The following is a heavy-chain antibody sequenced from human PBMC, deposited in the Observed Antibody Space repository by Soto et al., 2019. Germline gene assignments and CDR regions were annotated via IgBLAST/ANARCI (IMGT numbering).Heavy chain of an antibody. V-gene: IGHV4-38-2*01. D-gene: IGHD2-21*02. CDR2: IFHSGST. CDR1: GYSISSGYY. Sequence: SETLSLTCGVSGYSISSGYYWGWIRQPPGKGLEWIASIFHSGSTYYNPSLKSRVTISVDTSKNQFSLKLSSVTAADTAVYYCARGLQYGGNSAYWGQGTLVTVYS. J-gene: IGHJ4*02. CDR3: ARGLQYGGNSAY.